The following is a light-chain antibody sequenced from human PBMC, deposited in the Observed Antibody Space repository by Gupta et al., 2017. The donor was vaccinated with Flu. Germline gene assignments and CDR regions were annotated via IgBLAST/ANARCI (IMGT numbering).Light chain of an antibody. Sequence: DIQMTQSPSTLAASVGDRVTITCRASQTIRTCLYWYQQKPGTAPKLLIYVTSTLKLGVPSSFSGSGSGTDFTLTISGLQPDDFATYYCHQCYTNPCTFGQGTKLEI. CDR3: HQCYTNPCT. CDR2: VTS. J-gene: IGKJ2*02. V-gene: IGKV1-5*01. CDR1: QTIRTC.